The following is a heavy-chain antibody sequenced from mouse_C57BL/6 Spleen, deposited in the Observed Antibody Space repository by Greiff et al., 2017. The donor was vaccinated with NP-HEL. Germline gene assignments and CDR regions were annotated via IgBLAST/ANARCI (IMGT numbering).Heavy chain of an antibody. Sequence: SGAELVRPGASVKLSCTASGFNIKDDYMHWVKQRPDQGLEGIGWIDPENGDTEYASQFQGKATITADTSSTTAYLQLSSLTSEDTAVYYCTTYDYDGVGYWGQGTTLTVSS. D-gene: IGHD2-4*01. CDR2: IDPENGDT. CDR1: GFNIKDDY. V-gene: IGHV14-4*01. CDR3: TTYDYDGVGY. J-gene: IGHJ2*01.